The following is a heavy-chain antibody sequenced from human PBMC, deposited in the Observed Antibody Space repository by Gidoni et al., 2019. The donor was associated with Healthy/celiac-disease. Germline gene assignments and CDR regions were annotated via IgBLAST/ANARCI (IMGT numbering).Heavy chain of an antibody. CDR1: GFSLSTSGVG. D-gene: IGHD2-2*01. CDR2: IYWNDDK. CDR3: AHRQGEIREYQLLYWFDP. V-gene: IGHV2-5*01. J-gene: IGHJ5*02. Sequence: QITLKESGPTLVKPTQTLTLTCTFPGFSLSTSGVGVGWIRQPPGKALEWLALIYWNDDKRYSPSLKSRLTITKDTSKNQVVLTMTNMDPVDTATYYCAHRQGEIREYQLLYWFDPWGQGTLVTVSS.